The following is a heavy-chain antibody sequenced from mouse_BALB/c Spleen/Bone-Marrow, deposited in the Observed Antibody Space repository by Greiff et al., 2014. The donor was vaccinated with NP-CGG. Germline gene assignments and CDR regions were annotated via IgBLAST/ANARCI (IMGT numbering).Heavy chain of an antibody. V-gene: IGHV3-1*02. D-gene: IGHD2-10*02. CDR2: IHYSGTT. CDR1: GYSITSGYS. CDR3: ARSLDEGYAMDY. J-gene: IGHJ4*01. Sequence: EVNLVESGPDLVKPSQSLSLTCTVTGYSITSGYSWHWIRQFPGDKLEWMGYIHYSGTTNNNPSLKSRVSITRDTSKNQFFLQLKSVTTEDTATYYCARSLDEGYAMDYWGQGTSVTVSS.